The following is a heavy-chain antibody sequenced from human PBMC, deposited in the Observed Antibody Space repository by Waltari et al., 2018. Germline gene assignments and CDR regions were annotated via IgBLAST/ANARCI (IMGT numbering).Heavy chain of an antibody. CDR1: GFTFTGGW. V-gene: IGHV3-7*01. J-gene: IGHJ5*02. D-gene: IGHD2-21*01. CDR2: IKQDGSEK. Sequence: EVQLVESGGGWVQPGGSLRLSCVTSGFTFTGGWMSWVRQAAGKGLEWVANIKQDGSEKYYVDSVKGRFTISRDNAKNSLYLQAGSLRADDTAVYYCVPHCGDRGCYFDQWGQGTLVTVSS. CDR3: VPHCGDRGCYFDQ.